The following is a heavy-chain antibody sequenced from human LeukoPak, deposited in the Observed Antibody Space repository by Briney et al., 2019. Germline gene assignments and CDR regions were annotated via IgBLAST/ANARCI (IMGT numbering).Heavy chain of an antibody. D-gene: IGHD2-15*01. CDR2: IYDSGST. CDR1: GGSISSGDYY. J-gene: IGHJ4*02. V-gene: IGHV4-30-4*01. Sequence: KPSQTLSLTCTVSGGSISSGDYYWSWIRQPPGKGLEWIGYIYDSGSTYYHPSLESRVTMSVDTSKNQFSLKLSSVTAADTAVYYCAVVAATLAYWGQGTLVTVSS. CDR3: AVVAATLAY.